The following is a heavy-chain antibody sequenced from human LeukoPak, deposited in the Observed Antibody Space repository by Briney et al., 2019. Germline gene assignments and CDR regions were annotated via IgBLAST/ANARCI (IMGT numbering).Heavy chain of an antibody. V-gene: IGHV4-39*07. Sequence: PSETLSLTCTVSGGSISSSSYYWGWIRQPPGKGLEWIGSIYYSGSTYYNPSLKSRVTISVDTSKNQFSLKLSSVTAADTAVYYCARGCCARVVTYRSPRHYYYYMDVWGKGTTVTVSS. D-gene: IGHD2-21*02. J-gene: IGHJ6*03. CDR1: GGSISSSSYY. CDR2: IYYSGST. CDR3: ARGCCARVVTYRSPRHYYYYMDV.